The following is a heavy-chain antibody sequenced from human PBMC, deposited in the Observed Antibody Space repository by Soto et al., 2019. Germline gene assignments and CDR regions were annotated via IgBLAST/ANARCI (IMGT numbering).Heavy chain of an antibody. CDR3: EKPGMATIRGGMGDWFYIDY. CDR1: GFTFSSYG. Sequence: QVQLVESGGGVVQPGRSLRLSCAASGFTFSSYGMHWVRQAPGKGLELVALISSDGTKKYYVDSVKVRFTISRDNSKNTQYQQMNSLRAEDTAVYYCEKPGMATIRGGMGDWFYIDYWGQGSLVTVSS. J-gene: IGHJ4*02. V-gene: IGHV3-30*18. D-gene: IGHD5-12*01. CDR2: ISSDGTKK.